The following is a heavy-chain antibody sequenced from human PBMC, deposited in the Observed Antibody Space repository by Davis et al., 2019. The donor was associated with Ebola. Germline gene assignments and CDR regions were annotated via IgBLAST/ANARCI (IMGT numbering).Heavy chain of an antibody. CDR2: IYPGDSDT. V-gene: IGHV5-51*01. D-gene: IGHD7-27*01. Sequence: GESLKISCQGSGYSFTSYWIGWVRQMPGKGLEWMGIIYPGDSDTRYSPSLQGQVTISADKSISTAYLQWSSLKASDTALYYCARLGLGNGLDFDYWGQGTLVTVSS. CDR1: GYSFTSYW. CDR3: ARLGLGNGLDFDY. J-gene: IGHJ4*02.